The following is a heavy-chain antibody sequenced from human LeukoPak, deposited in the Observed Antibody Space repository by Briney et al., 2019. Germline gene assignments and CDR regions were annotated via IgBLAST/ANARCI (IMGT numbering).Heavy chain of an antibody. V-gene: IGHV1-46*01. CDR3: AGLAALDAFDI. D-gene: IGHD6-13*01. CDR2: INPSGGST. J-gene: IGHJ3*02. CDR1: GYTFTSYY. Sequence: ASVKVSCKASGYTFTSYYMHWVRQAPGQGLEWMGIINPSGGSTSYAQKFQGRVTMTRDMSTSTVYMELSSLRSEDTAVYYCAGLAALDAFDIWGQGTMVTVSS.